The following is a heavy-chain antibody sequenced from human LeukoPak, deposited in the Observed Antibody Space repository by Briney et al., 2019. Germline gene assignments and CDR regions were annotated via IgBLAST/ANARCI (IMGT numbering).Heavy chain of an antibody. CDR2: IIPILGIA. CDR1: GGTFSSYA. CDR3: ARDLPDSSGYYRFDY. D-gene: IGHD3-22*01. V-gene: IGHV1-69*04. Sequence: SVKVSCKASGGTFSSYAISWVRQAPGQGLEWMGRIIPILGIANYAQKFQGRVTITADKSTSTAYMELSSLRSEDTAVYYCARDLPDSSGYYRFDYWGQGTLVTVSS. J-gene: IGHJ4*02.